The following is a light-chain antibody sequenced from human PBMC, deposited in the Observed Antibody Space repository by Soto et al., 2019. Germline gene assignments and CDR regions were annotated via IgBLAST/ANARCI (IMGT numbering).Light chain of an antibody. CDR2: DVS. CDR3: ASYTTARIRV. V-gene: IGLV2-14*01. J-gene: IGLJ2*01. CDR1: SSDIGAYNS. Sequence: QSVLTQPASVSASPGQSITISCTGTSSDIGAYNSVSWYQQYPGKAPQLMIYDVSYRPSGISSRFSGSKSANTASLTISGLQPDDDADYYCASYTTARIRVFGGGTKLTVL.